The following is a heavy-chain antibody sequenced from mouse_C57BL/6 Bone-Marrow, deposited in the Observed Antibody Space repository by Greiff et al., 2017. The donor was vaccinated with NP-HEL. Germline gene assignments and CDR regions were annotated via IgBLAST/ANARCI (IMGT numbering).Heavy chain of an antibody. V-gene: IGHV1-64*01. J-gene: IGHJ1*03. Sequence: QVQLQQSGAELVKPGASVKLSCKASGYTFTSYWMHWVKQRPGQGLEWIGMIHPNSGSTNYNEKFKSKATLTVDKSSSTAYMQLSSLTSEDSAVYYCAPYYYGSSYDWYFDVWGTGTTVTVSS. CDR2: IHPNSGST. CDR3: APYYYGSSYDWYFDV. CDR1: GYTFTSYW. D-gene: IGHD1-1*01.